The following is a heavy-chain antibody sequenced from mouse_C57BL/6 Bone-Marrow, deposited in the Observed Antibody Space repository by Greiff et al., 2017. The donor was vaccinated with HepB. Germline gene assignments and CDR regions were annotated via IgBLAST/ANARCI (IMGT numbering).Heavy chain of an antibody. CDR2: IYPGSGST. J-gene: IGHJ4*01. CDR3: ATDDYDGEDAMDY. V-gene: IGHV1-55*01. D-gene: IGHD2-4*01. CDR1: GYTFTSYW. Sequence: VKLQVSGAELVKPGASVKMSCKASGYTFTSYWITWVKQRPGQGLEWIGDIYPGSGSTNYNEKFKSKATLTVDTSSSTAYMQLSSLTSEDSAVYYCATDDYDGEDAMDYWGQGTSVTVSS.